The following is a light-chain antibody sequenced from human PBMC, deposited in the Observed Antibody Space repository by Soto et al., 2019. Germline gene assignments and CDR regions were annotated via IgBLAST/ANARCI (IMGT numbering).Light chain of an antibody. CDR3: QQYNRYSGRT. J-gene: IGKJ1*01. Sequence: DIPMTQSPSTLSASVGDRVTITCRASQSISSWLAWYQQKPGKAPKLLIYDASSLESGVPSRFSGSGSGTEFTLTISSQQPDDFATYYCQQYNRYSGRTCGQGTKVEIK. CDR2: DAS. V-gene: IGKV1-5*01. CDR1: QSISSW.